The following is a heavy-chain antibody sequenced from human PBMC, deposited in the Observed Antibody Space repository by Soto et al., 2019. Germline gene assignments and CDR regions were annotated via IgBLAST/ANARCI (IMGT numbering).Heavy chain of an antibody. CDR2: IIPIFGTA. CDR1: GGTFSSYA. J-gene: IGHJ6*02. Sequence: QVQLVQSGAEVKKPGSSVKVSCKASGGTFSSYAISWVRQAPGQGLEWMGGIIPIFGTANYAQKFQGRVTITADESTSTAYMELSSLRSEDTAVYYCARDPTMVRGVMNYYYGMDVWGQGTTVTVSS. D-gene: IGHD3-10*01. V-gene: IGHV1-69*01. CDR3: ARDPTMVRGVMNYYYGMDV.